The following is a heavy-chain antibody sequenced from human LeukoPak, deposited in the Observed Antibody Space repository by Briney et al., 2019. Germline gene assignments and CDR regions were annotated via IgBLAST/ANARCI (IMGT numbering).Heavy chain of an antibody. J-gene: IGHJ5*02. D-gene: IGHD2-15*01. V-gene: IGHV4-39*01. CDR2: IYYSGST. Sequence: SETLSLTCTVSGGSISSSSYYWGWIRQPPGKGLEWIGSIYYSGSTYYNPSLKSRVTISVNTSKNQFSLKLSSVTAADTAVYYCARLYCSGGSCYSREWWFDPWGQGTLVTVSS. CDR1: GGSISSSSYY. CDR3: ARLYCSGGSCYSREWWFDP.